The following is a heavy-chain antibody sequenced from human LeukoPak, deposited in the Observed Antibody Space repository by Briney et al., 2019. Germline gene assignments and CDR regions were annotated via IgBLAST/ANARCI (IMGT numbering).Heavy chain of an antibody. Sequence: PGASLRLSCAASGFGFGAYAMIRVRQAPGKGLEWVSLIHNDAATTYYADSVRGRFTVSRDNSKNTLYLEMNSLRAEDTAVYYCAKGKGGTSFNYCFDYWGQGTPVSVSS. CDR1: GFGFGAYA. J-gene: IGHJ4*02. CDR2: IHNDAATT. V-gene: IGHV3-23*03. CDR3: AKGKGGTSFNYCFDY. D-gene: IGHD2/OR15-2a*01.